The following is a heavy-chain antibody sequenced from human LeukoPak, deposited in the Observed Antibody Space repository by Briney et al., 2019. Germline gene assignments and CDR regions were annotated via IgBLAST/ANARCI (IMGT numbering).Heavy chain of an antibody. Sequence: GGSLRLSCAASGFTFSSYAMSWVRQAPGKGLEWVSAISGSGGSTYHADSVKGRFTISRDNSKNTLYLQMNSLRAEDTAVYYCAKVLRVTNFDYYGMDVWGQGTTVTVSS. CDR3: AKVLRVTNFDYYGMDV. D-gene: IGHD2-8*01. V-gene: IGHV3-23*01. CDR1: GFTFSSYA. CDR2: ISGSGGST. J-gene: IGHJ6*02.